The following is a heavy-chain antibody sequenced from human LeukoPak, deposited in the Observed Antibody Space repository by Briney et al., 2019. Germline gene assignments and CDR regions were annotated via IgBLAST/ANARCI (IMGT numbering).Heavy chain of an antibody. Sequence: SETLSLTCTVSGGSISSYYWSWIRQPPGKGLEWIGYIYYSGSTNYNPSLKSRVTISVDTSKNQFSLKLSSVTAADTAVYYCARAVYGSGSYSQLGFDYWGQGTLVTVSS. D-gene: IGHD3-10*01. CDR2: IYYSGST. CDR3: ARAVYGSGSYSQLGFDY. CDR1: GGSISSYY. V-gene: IGHV4-59*12. J-gene: IGHJ4*02.